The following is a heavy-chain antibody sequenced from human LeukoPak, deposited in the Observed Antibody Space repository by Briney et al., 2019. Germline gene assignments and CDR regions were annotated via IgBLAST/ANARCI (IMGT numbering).Heavy chain of an antibody. CDR2: ISFDGSNK. CDR1: GFTFSSYA. D-gene: IGHD3-22*01. Sequence: PGGSLRLSCAASGFTFSSYAMSWVRQAPGKGLEWVAVISFDGSNKYYADSVKGRFTISRDNSKNTLYLQMNSLRVEDTAVYYCAKLAIDSKDRDGMDVWGQGTTVTVSS. V-gene: IGHV3-30*18. CDR3: AKLAIDSKDRDGMDV. J-gene: IGHJ6*02.